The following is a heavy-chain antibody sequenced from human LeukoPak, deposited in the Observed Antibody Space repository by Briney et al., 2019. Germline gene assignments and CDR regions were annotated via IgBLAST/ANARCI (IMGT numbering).Heavy chain of an antibody. CDR3: ARGGSRDGYNIRSPYYYYNMDV. CDR2: ISPSGGST. V-gene: IGHV1-46*01. Sequence: GASVKVSCKAFGYTFTSNYMHWVRQAPGQGPEWMGVISPSGGSTTYAQKFQGRVTMTRDMSTSTVYMELSSLRSEDTAVYYCARGGSRDGYNIRSPYYYYNMDVWGKGTTVTVSS. CDR1: GYTFTSNY. J-gene: IGHJ6*03. D-gene: IGHD5-24*01.